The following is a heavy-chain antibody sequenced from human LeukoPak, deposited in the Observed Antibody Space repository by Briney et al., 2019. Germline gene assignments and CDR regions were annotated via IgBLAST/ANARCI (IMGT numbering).Heavy chain of an antibody. CDR1: GFTFSSCA. CDR3: AKIGEMQLLAWFDP. Sequence: GGSPRLSCAASGFTFSSCAMSWVRQAPGKGLEWVSAITGSGGSRYYADSVKGRFTISRDNSKNTLYLQMNSLRAEDTAVYYCAKIGEMQLLAWFDPWGQGTLVTVSS. CDR2: ITGSGGSR. J-gene: IGHJ5*02. V-gene: IGHV3-23*01. D-gene: IGHD2-2*01.